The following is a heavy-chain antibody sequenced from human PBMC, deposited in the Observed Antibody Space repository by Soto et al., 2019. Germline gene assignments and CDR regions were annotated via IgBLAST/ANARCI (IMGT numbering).Heavy chain of an antibody. D-gene: IGHD3-3*01. J-gene: IGHJ6*03. Sequence: TLSLTCTVSGGSISSYYWSWIRQPPGKGLEWIGYIYYSGSTNYNPSLKSRVTISVDTSKNQFSLKLSSVTAADTAVYYCARHGENFWSGYYYYYYMDVWGKGTTVTVSS. CDR2: IYYSGST. V-gene: IGHV4-59*08. CDR1: GGSISSYY. CDR3: ARHGENFWSGYYYYYYMDV.